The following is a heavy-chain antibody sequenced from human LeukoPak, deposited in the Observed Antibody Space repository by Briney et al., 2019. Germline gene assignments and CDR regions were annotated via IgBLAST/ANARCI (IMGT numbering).Heavy chain of an antibody. CDR1: GFTFSTYA. Sequence: GGSLRLSCAASGFTFSTYAMSWVRQAPGKGLEWVSGISGSGGSTYYADSVKGRFTISRDNSKKTLYVQMNSLRGDDTAVYHCAIEGGGGNYRYAFDNWGQGTMVTVSS. J-gene: IGHJ3*02. D-gene: IGHD1-26*01. V-gene: IGHV3-23*01. CDR2: ISGSGGST. CDR3: AIEGGGGNYRYAFDN.